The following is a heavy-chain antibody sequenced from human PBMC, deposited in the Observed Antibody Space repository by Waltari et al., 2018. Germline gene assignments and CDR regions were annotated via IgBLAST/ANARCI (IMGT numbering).Heavy chain of an antibody. Sequence: EVQLVESGGGLIQPGGSLRLSCAASGFTFSSYWMHWVRQAPGKGLVWVERINSDGSRTSNADSVQGRFTISRDNAKNTLYLQMNSLRAEDTAMYYCASGNSHAFDIWGQGTMVTVSS. CDR1: GFTFSSYW. D-gene: IGHD1-7*01. J-gene: IGHJ3*02. CDR2: INSDGSRT. CDR3: ASGNSHAFDI. V-gene: IGHV3-74*01.